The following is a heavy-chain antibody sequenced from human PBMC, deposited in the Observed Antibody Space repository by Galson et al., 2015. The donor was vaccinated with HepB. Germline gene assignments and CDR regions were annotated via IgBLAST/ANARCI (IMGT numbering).Heavy chain of an antibody. Sequence: SVKVSCKAFGYTFTSHTFSWVRQAPGQGLEWMGWISAYNGNTNYAQKFQDRVTMTTDTSASTAYMELRSLRSDDTAMYYCARDLSLDYWGQGTLVTVAS. CDR3: ARDLSLDY. J-gene: IGHJ4*02. D-gene: IGHD3-3*02. V-gene: IGHV1-18*04. CDR2: ISAYNGNT. CDR1: GYTFTSHT.